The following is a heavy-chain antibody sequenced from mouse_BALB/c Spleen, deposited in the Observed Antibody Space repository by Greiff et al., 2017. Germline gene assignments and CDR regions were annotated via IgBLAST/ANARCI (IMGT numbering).Heavy chain of an antibody. CDR1: GYSITSGYY. CDR2: ISYDGSN. J-gene: IGHJ1*01. Sequence: EVKLQESGPGLVKPSQSLSLTCSVTGYSITSGYYWNWIRQFPGNKLEWMGYISYDGSNNYNPSLKNRISITRDTSKNQFFLKLNSVTTEDTATYYCGILRYPSYWYFDVWGAGTTVTVSS. V-gene: IGHV3-6*02. D-gene: IGHD1-1*01. CDR3: GILRYPSYWYFDV.